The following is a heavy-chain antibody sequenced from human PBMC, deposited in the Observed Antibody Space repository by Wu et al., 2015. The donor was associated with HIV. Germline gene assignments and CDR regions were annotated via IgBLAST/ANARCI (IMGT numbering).Heavy chain of an antibody. D-gene: IGHD3-22*01. CDR3: ARERVDYDSGGYRAHRGYYFDY. CDR1: GYTFINNF. CDR2: INPRTDST. J-gene: IGHJ4*02. Sequence: QVQLVQSRAGVKKPGASVRVSCTAFGYTFINNFLHWVRQVPGQGPEWMGVINPRTDSTTYAQAFEGRLTMTRDTSKNTMYMELSSLRSDDTAKYYCARERVDYDSGGYRAHRGYYFDYWGRERWSSSPQ. V-gene: IGHV1-46*01.